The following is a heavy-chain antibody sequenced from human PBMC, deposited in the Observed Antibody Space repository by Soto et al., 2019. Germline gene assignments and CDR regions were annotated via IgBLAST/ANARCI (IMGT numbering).Heavy chain of an antibody. V-gene: IGHV4-61*01. Sequence: QVQLQESGPGLVKPSETLSLTCTVSGDSVTSVSDYWSWIRQPPGKGLEWIGYIYYSGSADYNPSHGSRATISIDTSKNQSLPKLTSVTAADTDVYYCARGVGSGYYYSQIDLWGQGTIVSVSS. CDR1: GDSVTSVSDY. CDR2: IYYSGSA. CDR3: ARGVGSGYYYSQIDL. J-gene: IGHJ6*02.